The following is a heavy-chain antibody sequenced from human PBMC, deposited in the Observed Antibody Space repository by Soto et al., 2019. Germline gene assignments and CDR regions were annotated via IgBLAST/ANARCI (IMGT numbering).Heavy chain of an antibody. CDR1: GFXFSSYW. V-gene: IGHV3-74*01. Sequence: EVXXXXSXXGLXQPGGSLXXXXXASGFXFSSYWMXXXRXXPGXXXXXVSRINSDGSSTSYADSVKGRFTISRDNAKNTLYLQXNSLRAEDTAVYYCVRTSLVVAAATREDYWGQGTLVTVSS. D-gene: IGHD2-15*01. J-gene: IGHJ4*02. CDR2: INSDGSST. CDR3: VRTSLVVAAATREDY.